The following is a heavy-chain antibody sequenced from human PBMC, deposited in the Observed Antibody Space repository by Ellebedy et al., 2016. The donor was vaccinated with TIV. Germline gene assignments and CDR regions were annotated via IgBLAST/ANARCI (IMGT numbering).Heavy chain of an antibody. V-gene: IGHV5-10-1*01. CDR2: IYPSDSYV. D-gene: IGHD3-10*01. CDR1: GYSFTSYR. J-gene: IGHJ6*02. CDR3: ARLLPTPAYGDSSYYHMDV. Sequence: GESLKISCEGFGYSFTSYRISWVRQMPGKGLEWMGRIYPSDSYVNHNPSFQGHVPISADKSLNTVYVHWNSLKASDTVMYYCARLLPTPAYGDSSYYHMDVWGQGTTVTVSS.